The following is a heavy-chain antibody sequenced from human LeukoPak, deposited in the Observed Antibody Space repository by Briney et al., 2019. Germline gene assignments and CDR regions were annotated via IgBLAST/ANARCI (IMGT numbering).Heavy chain of an antibody. CDR2: INHSGST. CDR1: GGSFSGYY. D-gene: IGHD3-22*01. J-gene: IGHJ4*02. V-gene: IGHV4-34*01. CDR3: ARSVTHYYDSSGYYDFDY. Sequence: PSETLSLTCAVYGGSFSGYYWTRIRQPPGKGLEWIGEINHSGSTNYNPSLKSRVTISVDTSKNQFSLKLSSVTAADTAVYYCARSVTHYYDSSGYYDFDYWGQGTLVTVSS.